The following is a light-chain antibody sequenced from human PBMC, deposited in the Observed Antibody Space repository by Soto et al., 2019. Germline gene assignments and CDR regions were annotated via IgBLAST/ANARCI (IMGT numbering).Light chain of an antibody. Sequence: ETVLTQSPATLSLSPGDRATLSCRASQSVSSTYLAWYQHKPGQAPRLLIYGASSRATGIPDRFSGSGSGTDFTLIISRLEPEDFAVYYCQQYGNSFVGFGQGTKVEIK. CDR1: QSVSSTY. CDR2: GAS. V-gene: IGKV3-20*01. J-gene: IGKJ1*01. CDR3: QQYGNSFVG.